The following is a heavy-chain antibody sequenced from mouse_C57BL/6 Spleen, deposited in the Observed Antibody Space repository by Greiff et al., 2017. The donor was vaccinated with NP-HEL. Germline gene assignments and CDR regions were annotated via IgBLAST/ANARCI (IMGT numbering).Heavy chain of an antibody. CDR3: ARNLYLDYDYDAWYFDV. V-gene: IGHV1-53*01. J-gene: IGHJ1*03. Sequence: QVHVKQPGTELVKPGASVKLSCKASGYTFTSYWMHWVKQRPGQGLEWIGNINPSNGGTNYNEKFKSKATLTVDKSSSTAYMQLSSLTSEDSAVYYCARNLYLDYDYDAWYFDVWGTGTTVTVSS. D-gene: IGHD2-4*01. CDR2: INPSNGGT. CDR1: GYTFTSYW.